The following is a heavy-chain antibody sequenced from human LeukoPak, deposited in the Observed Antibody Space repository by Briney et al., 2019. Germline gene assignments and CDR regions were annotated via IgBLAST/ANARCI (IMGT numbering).Heavy chain of an antibody. CDR2: FYYTGST. D-gene: IGHD5/OR15-5a*01. Sequence: SETLSPTCTVSGGSVSGGSYYWSWIRQPPGKGLEWIGYFYYTGSTNHNPSLKSRVTISVDTSKNQFSLRLSSVTAADTAVYYCASGQFLVSNDYWGQGILVTVSS. J-gene: IGHJ4*02. V-gene: IGHV4-61*01. CDR1: GGSVSGGSYY. CDR3: ASGQFLVSNDY.